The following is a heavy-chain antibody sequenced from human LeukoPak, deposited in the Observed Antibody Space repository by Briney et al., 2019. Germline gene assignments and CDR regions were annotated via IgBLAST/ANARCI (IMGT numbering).Heavy chain of an antibody. CDR2: ITGTGTST. J-gene: IGHJ4*02. V-gene: IGHV3-23*01. D-gene: IGHD1-26*01. CDR1: GFTFSSYV. CDR3: AKLSGTYYLLDY. Sequence: GGSLRLSCAASGFTFSSYVMSWVRQALGKGLEWVSVITGTGTSTYYADSVKGRFTISRDNSKNTLYLQMNSLRAEDTAIFYCAKLSGTYYLLDYWGQGTLVTVSS.